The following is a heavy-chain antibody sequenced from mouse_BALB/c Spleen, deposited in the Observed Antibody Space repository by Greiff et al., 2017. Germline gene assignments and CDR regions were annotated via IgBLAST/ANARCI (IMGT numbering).Heavy chain of an antibody. CDR1: GYSITSGYY. D-gene: IGHD3-1*01. V-gene: IGHV3-6*02. CDR2: ISYDGSN. J-gene: IGHJ1*01. Sequence: ESGPGLVKPSQSLSLTCSVTGYSITSGYYWNWIRQFPGNKLEWMGYISYDGSNNYNPSLKNRISITRDTSKNQFFLKLNSVTTEDTATYYCARDRGLPQGYFDVWGAGTTVTVSS. CDR3: ARDRGLPQGYFDV.